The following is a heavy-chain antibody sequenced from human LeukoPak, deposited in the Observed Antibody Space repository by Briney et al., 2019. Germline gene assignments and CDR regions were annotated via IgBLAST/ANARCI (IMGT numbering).Heavy chain of an antibody. J-gene: IGHJ3*02. CDR1: GYTFTSYG. CDR2: IIPIFGTA. Sequence: GASVKVSCKASGYTFTSYGISWVRQAPGQGLEWMGGIIPIFGTANYAQKFQGRVTITADESTSTAYMELSSLRSEDTAVYYCARGVVVPAALDAFDIWGQGTMVTVSS. V-gene: IGHV1-69*13. D-gene: IGHD2-2*01. CDR3: ARGVVVPAALDAFDI.